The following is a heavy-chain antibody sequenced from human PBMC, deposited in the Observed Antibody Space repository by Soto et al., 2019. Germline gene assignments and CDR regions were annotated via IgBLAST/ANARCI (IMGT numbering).Heavy chain of an antibody. V-gene: IGHV4-39*01. J-gene: IGHJ4*02. CDR1: GGSSISNNHY. Sequence: QLQLRESGPGLGKPSETLSLTWTVSGGSSISNNHYWGWIRQPPGKGLEWIGNIYYSGTTYYNPSLKSRVTMSVDTSKGQFSLKLSSMTVADTAVYFCARRSTISRGFDYWGQGTLVTVSS. CDR3: ARRSTISRGFDY. CDR2: IYYSGTT. D-gene: IGHD3-9*01.